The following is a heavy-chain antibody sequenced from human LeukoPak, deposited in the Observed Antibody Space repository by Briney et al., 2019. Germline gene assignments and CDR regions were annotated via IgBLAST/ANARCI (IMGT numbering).Heavy chain of an antibody. V-gene: IGHV3-21*01. CDR1: GFTFSSYN. CDR3: ARDLRYCSGGSCYGTPDY. J-gene: IGHJ4*02. Sequence: GGSLRLSCAASGFTFSSYNMNWVRQAPGKGLEWVSSISSSSSYIYHADSLEGRFTISRDNAKNSLYLQMNSLRAEDTAVYYCARDLRYCSGGSCYGTPDYWGQGTLVTVSS. D-gene: IGHD2-15*01. CDR2: ISSSSSYI.